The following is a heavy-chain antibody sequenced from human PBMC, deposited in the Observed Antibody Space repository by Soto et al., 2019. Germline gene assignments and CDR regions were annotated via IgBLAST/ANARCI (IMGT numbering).Heavy chain of an antibody. D-gene: IGHD3-22*01. CDR2: MNPNSGNT. CDR3: PRGDYYDSSGYGYGMDV. V-gene: IGHV1-8*01. J-gene: IGHJ6*02. Sequence: PSVKVCCNASGYTFTSYDINWLRESTGQGLEWMGWMNPNSGNTVYAQKFQGRVTMTRNTSISTAYMERSSLRSEDTAVYYCPRGDYYDSSGYGYGMDVWGQGTTVTVSS. CDR1: GYTFTSYD.